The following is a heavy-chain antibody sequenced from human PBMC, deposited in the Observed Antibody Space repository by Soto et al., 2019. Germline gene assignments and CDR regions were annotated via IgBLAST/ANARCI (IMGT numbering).Heavy chain of an antibody. J-gene: IGHJ6*02. CDR1: GGSISSYY. D-gene: IGHD2-2*01. V-gene: IGHV4-59*01. Sequence: SETLSLTCTVSGGSISSYYWSWIRQPPGKGLEWIGYIYYSGSTNYNPSLKSRVTISVDTSKNQFSLKLSSVTAADTAVYYCARDSIVVVPAAISYYYYGMDVWGQGTTVTVSS. CDR3: ARDSIVVVPAAISYYYYGMDV. CDR2: IYYSGST.